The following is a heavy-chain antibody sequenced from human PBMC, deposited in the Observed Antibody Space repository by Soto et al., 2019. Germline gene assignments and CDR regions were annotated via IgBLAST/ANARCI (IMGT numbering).Heavy chain of an antibody. J-gene: IGHJ4*02. CDR2: ISYDGSNK. CDR1: GFTFSSYA. Sequence: QVQLVESGGGVVQPGRSLRHSCAASGFTFSSYAMHWVRQAPGKGLEWVAVISYDGSNKYYADPVKGRFTISRDNSKNTLYLQMNSLRAEDTAVYYCARGEGDSSGYYWLGVGLLHPLDYWGQGTLVTVSS. CDR3: ARGEGDSSGYYWLGVGLLHPLDY. D-gene: IGHD3-22*01. V-gene: IGHV3-30-3*01.